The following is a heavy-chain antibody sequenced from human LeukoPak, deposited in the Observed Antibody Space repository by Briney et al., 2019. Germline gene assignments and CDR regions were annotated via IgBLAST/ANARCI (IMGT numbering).Heavy chain of an antibody. CDR3: ARLQSSSSRYYYYYGMDV. CDR1: GYSFTNYW. Sequence: ESLKIFCKGSGYSFTNYWIAWVRQIPGKGPEWMGIIYPVDSDTRYSPSFQGQVTISADKSISTAYLQWSSLKASDTAMYYCARLQSSSSRYYYYYGMDVWGQGTTVTVSS. CDR2: IYPVDSDT. D-gene: IGHD6-6*01. V-gene: IGHV5-51*01. J-gene: IGHJ6*02.